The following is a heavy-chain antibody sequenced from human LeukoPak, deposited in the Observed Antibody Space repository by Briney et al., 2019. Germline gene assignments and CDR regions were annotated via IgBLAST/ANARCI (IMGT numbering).Heavy chain of an antibody. V-gene: IGHV5-51*01. CDR3: ARIAVAGTVTNFDY. D-gene: IGHD6-19*01. J-gene: IGHJ4*02. Sequence: GESLKISSKGSGYRFPNYWIAWVRQMPGKGLEWMGIINPGDSHTRYSPSFQGQVTISVDKSISTTYLEWSSLKASDTAMYYCARIAVAGTVTNFDYWGQGTLVTVSS. CDR1: GYRFPNYW. CDR2: INPGDSHT.